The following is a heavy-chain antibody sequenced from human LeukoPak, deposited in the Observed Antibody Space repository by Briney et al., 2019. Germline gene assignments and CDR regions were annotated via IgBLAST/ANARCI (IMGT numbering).Heavy chain of an antibody. CDR2: IYHSGST. J-gene: IGHJ4*02. CDR1: GGSISSGDYY. D-gene: IGHD3-9*01. V-gene: IGHV4-30-2*01. CDR3: ARPQGRNILTGYGY. Sequence: PTQTLSLTCTVSGGSISSGDYYWSWIRQPPGKGLEWIGYIYHSGSTYSNPSLKSRVTISLDMSKNQFSLKLSSVTAADTAVYYCARPQGRNILTGYGYWGQGTLVTVSS.